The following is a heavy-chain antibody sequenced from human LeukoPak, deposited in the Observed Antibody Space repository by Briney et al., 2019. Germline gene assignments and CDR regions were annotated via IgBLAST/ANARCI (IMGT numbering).Heavy chain of an antibody. D-gene: IGHD2-8*01. CDR1: GDSVSSNSAA. CDR2: IYYRSKWYN. Sequence: SQTLSLTCAISGDSVSSNSAAWNWIRQSPSRGLEWLGRIYYRSKWYNDYAVSVKSRITINPDTAKNQFSLQLSSVTAADTAVYYCARAGRCTNGVCYTYYYYMDVWGKGTTVTVSS. CDR3: ARAGRCTNGVCYTYYYYMDV. J-gene: IGHJ6*03. V-gene: IGHV6-1*01.